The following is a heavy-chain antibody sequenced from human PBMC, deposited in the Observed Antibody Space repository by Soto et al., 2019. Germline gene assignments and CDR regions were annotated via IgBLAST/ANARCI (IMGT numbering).Heavy chain of an antibody. D-gene: IGHD2-15*01. CDR3: VRSGTSSGRFSDY. CDR2: IYPSDSDI. CDR1: GYTFTSYW. Sequence: GESLKISCKVSGYTFTSYWIGGVRQMPGEGLEWMGVIYPSDSDIRYSPSFQGKVTISADKSITTAYLQWSSPKAADTAMYYCVRSGTSSGRFSDYWGQGTLVTVSS. V-gene: IGHV5-51*01. J-gene: IGHJ4*02.